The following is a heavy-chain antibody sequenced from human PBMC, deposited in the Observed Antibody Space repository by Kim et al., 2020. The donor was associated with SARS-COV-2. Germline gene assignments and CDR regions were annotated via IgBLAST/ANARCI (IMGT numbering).Heavy chain of an antibody. CDR2: ISSSSSYI. CDR1: GFTFSSYS. V-gene: IGHV3-21*01. D-gene: IGHD3-22*01. J-gene: IGHJ4*02. CDR3: AREWTPRYYYDSSGYYDY. Sequence: GGSLRLSCAASGFTFSSYSMNWVRQAPGKGLEWVSSISSSSSYIYYADSVKGRFTISRDNAKNSLYLQMNSLRAEDTAVYYCAREWTPRYYYDSSGYYDYWGQGTLVTVSS.